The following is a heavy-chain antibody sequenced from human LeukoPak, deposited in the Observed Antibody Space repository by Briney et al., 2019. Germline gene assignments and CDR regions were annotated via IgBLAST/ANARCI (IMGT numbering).Heavy chain of an antibody. Sequence: SVKVSCKASGYTFTSYDINWVRQAPGQGLERMGGIIPIFGTANYAQKFQGRVTITADESTSTAYMELSSLRSEDTAVYYCARNSDSIWFGYLDYWGQGTLVTVSS. V-gene: IGHV1-69*13. CDR3: ARNSDSIWFGYLDY. CDR1: GYTFTSYD. CDR2: IIPIFGTA. D-gene: IGHD3-10*01. J-gene: IGHJ4*02.